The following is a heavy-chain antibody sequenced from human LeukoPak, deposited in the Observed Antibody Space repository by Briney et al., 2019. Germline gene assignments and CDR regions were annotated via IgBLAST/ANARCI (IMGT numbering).Heavy chain of an antibody. CDR2: INPNSGGT. J-gene: IGHJ6*03. V-gene: IGHV1-2*02. CDR3: ARDHIAAAGTGYYYYMDV. Sequence: GAPVKVSCKASGYTFTGYYMHWVRQAPGQGLEWMGWINPNSGGTNYAQKFQGRVTMTRDTSISTAYMELSRLRSDDTAVYYCARDHIAAAGTGYYYYMDVWGKGTTVTISS. CDR1: GYTFTGYY. D-gene: IGHD6-13*01.